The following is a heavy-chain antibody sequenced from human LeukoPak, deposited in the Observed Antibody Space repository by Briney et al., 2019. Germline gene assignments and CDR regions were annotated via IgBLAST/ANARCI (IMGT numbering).Heavy chain of an antibody. D-gene: IGHD3-10*01. J-gene: IGHJ4*02. V-gene: IGHV3-9*01. Sequence: GGSLRLSCEATAFVFYDYAMHWVRQVPRKGLQWFSGISWNSGDTAYADSVKGRFTISIDNAKNSLYLQMNSLKPADTALYYCARAQSKESDDSGSFYRHFDYWGRGTLVTVSS. CDR1: AFVFYDYA. CDR2: ISWNSGDT. CDR3: ARAQSKESDDSGSFYRHFDY.